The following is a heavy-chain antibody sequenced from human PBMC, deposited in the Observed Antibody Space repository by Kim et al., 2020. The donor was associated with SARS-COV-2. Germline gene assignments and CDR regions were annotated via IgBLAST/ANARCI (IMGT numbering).Heavy chain of an antibody. Sequence: GGSLRLSCAASGFTFDDYAMHWVRQAPGKGLEWVSLISGDGGSTYYADSVKGRFTISRDNSKNSLYLQMNSLRTEDTALYYCAKDEVWFGESGSLDYWGQGTLVTVSS. CDR3: AKDEVWFGESGSLDY. CDR1: GFTFDDYA. CDR2: ISGDGGST. D-gene: IGHD3-10*01. V-gene: IGHV3-43*02. J-gene: IGHJ4*02.